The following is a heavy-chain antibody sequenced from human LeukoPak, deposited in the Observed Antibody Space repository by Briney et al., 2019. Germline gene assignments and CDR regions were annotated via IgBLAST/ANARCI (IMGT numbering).Heavy chain of an antibody. CDR2: ISGSGGKT. V-gene: IGHV3-23*01. D-gene: IGHD3-22*01. CDR3: AKFSGSSGYYEDFDY. J-gene: IGHJ4*02. Sequence: PGGSLRLSCAASGFTFSSYAMSWVRQAPGKGLEWVSGISGSGGKTYYADSVKGRFTISRDNSKNTLYLQMSSLRAEDTAIYYCAKFSGSSGYYEDFDYWGQGTLVTVSS. CDR1: GFTFSSYA.